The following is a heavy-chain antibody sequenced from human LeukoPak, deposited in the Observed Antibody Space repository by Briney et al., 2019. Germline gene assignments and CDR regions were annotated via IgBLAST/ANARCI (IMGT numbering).Heavy chain of an antibody. Sequence: GGSLRLSCAASGFTFSSYWMFWVRQAPGKGPVWVSRISTDGSIRTYADSVQGRFTISRDNAKNTLHPQMNSLTVEDTAVYYCARVHQALDYWGQGTLVTVSS. CDR3: ARVHQALDY. J-gene: IGHJ4*02. CDR1: GFTFSSYW. V-gene: IGHV3-74*03. CDR2: ISTDGSIR. D-gene: IGHD2-2*01.